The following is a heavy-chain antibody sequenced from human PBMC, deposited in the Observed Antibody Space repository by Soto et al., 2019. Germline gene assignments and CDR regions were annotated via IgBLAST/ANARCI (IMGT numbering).Heavy chain of an antibody. CDR1: GGSISSDDYY. CDR2: IYYSGST. CDR3: ARVPIQLCLRYDVFDI. Sequence: SETLSLTCTVSGGSISSDDYYRSWIRQPPGKGLEWIGYIYYSGSTYYNPSLKVPVTISVDTSKNQFSLKPSSVTAADTAVYYCARVPIQLCLRYDVFDIWGQGTMVTVSS. D-gene: IGHD5-18*01. J-gene: IGHJ3*02. V-gene: IGHV4-30-4*01.